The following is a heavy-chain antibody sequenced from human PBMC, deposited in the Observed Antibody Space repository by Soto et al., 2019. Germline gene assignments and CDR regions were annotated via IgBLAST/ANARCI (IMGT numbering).Heavy chain of an antibody. J-gene: IGHJ3*02. V-gene: IGHV3-48*02. CDR2: ISSSSSTI. Sequence: GGSLRLSCAASGFTFSSYSMNWVRQAPGKGLEWVSYISSSSSTIYYADSVKGRFTISRDNAKNSLYLQMNSLRDEDTAVYYCARSVLLWFGEQRGAFDIWGQGTMVTVSS. CDR1: GFTFSSYS. CDR3: ARSVLLWFGEQRGAFDI. D-gene: IGHD3-10*01.